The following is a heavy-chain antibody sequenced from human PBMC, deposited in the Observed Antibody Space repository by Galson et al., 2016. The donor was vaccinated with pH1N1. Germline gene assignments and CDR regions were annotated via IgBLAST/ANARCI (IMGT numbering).Heavy chain of an antibody. Sequence: PALVKPPQTLTLTCTFSGFSLSTSGVGVGWIRQPPGKALEWLALIYWDDDKRYSPSLKSRLTITKDTSKNQVVLTMTSMDPVDTATYYCAHSGYGDYVGGLHYWGQGTLVTVSS. D-gene: IGHD4-17*01. V-gene: IGHV2-5*02. CDR1: GFSLSTSGVG. J-gene: IGHJ4*02. CDR2: IYWDDDK. CDR3: AHSGYGDYVGGLHY.